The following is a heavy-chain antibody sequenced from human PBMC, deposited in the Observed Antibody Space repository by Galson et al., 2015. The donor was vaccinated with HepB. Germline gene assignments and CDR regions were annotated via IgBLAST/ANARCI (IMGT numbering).Heavy chain of an antibody. Sequence: SVKVSCKASGGTFSSYAISWVRQAPGQGLEWMGGIIPIFGIANYAQKFQGRVTITADESTSTAYMELSSLRSEDTAVYYCARDRRVAVAGLDWYSDLWGRGTLVTVSS. V-gene: IGHV1-69*13. CDR3: ARDRRVAVAGLDWYSDL. CDR2: IIPIFGIA. CDR1: GGTFSSYA. D-gene: IGHD6-19*01. J-gene: IGHJ2*01.